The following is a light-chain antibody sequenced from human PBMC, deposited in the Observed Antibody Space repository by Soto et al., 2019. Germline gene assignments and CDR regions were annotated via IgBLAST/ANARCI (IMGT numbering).Light chain of an antibody. V-gene: IGKV1-39*01. CDR1: QSISSN. Sequence: DIQMIQSPSSLSASVGDRVTITCRASQSISSNLNWYQQKPGKAPKLLIYAASNLQSGVPSTFSGSGSGTDFTLTISSLQPEDFATYYCQQSHSIPWTFGQGTKVDIK. CDR2: AAS. J-gene: IGKJ1*01. CDR3: QQSHSIPWT.